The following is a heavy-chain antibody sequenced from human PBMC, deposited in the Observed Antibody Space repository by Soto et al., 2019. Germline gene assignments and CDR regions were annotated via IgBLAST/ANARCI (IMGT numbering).Heavy chain of an antibody. CDR3: ARGYRDYGMDV. CDR1: GYSISSSNR. J-gene: IGHJ6*02. Sequence: SETLSLTCADSGYSISSSNRWGWIRQPPGKGLEWIGYIYYSGSTYYNPSLKSRVTMSVDTSKNQFSLKLSSVTAVDTAVYYCARGYRDYGMDVWGQGTTVTVSS. CDR2: IYYSGST. V-gene: IGHV4-28*03. D-gene: IGHD5-18*01.